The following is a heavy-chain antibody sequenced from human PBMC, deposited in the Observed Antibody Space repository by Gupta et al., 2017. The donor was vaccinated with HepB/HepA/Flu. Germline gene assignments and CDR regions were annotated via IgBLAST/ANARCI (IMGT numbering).Heavy chain of an antibody. Sequence: EVQLVESGGGLVQPGGSLRLSCAASGFTFSSHWMTWVRQAPGKGLEWVSNIKQYGIEKKYVDSVRARFTISRENAKDSLYLQMDSLSAEDTAVYYCARGSGSTTRALDIWGQGTMVTVSS. CDR1: GFTFSSHW. J-gene: IGHJ3*02. D-gene: IGHD2/OR15-2a*01. CDR3: ARGSGSTTRALDI. V-gene: IGHV3-7*01. CDR2: IKQYGIEK.